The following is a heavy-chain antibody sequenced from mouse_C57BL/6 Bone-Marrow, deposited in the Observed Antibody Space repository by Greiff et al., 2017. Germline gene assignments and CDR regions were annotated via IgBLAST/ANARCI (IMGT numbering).Heavy chain of an antibody. J-gene: IGHJ1*03. CDR2: SRNKANDYTT. CDR1: GFTFSDFY. Sequence: EVKVVESGGGLVQSGRSLRLSCATSGFTFSDFYMEWVRQAPGKGLEWIAASRNKANDYTTEYSASVKVRFIVSRDTSQSILYLQMNALRAEDTAIYYCARDATTVVEGYFDVWGTGTTVTVSS. V-gene: IGHV7-1*01. D-gene: IGHD1-1*01. CDR3: ARDATTVVEGYFDV.